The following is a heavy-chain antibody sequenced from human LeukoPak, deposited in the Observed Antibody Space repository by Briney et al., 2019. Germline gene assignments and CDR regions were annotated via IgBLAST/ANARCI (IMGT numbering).Heavy chain of an antibody. Sequence: SETLSLTCTVSGGSISSYYWSWVRQPPGKGLDWIGYIYYSGSTNYNPSLKSRVTISVDTSKNQFSLKLTSVTAADTAVYYCARVRAAAGVRWFDLWGQGTLVTVSS. CDR3: ARVRAAAGVRWFDL. CDR2: IYYSGST. J-gene: IGHJ5*02. D-gene: IGHD6-13*01. V-gene: IGHV4-59*01. CDR1: GGSISSYY.